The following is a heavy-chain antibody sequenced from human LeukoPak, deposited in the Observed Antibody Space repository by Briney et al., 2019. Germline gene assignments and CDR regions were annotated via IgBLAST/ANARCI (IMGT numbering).Heavy chain of an antibody. V-gene: IGHV4-4*07. CDR1: GGSISSYY. D-gene: IGHD1-26*01. CDR3: ARLVNRKLFDY. J-gene: IGHJ4*02. CDR2: VYNSGST. Sequence: PSETLSLTCTVSGGSISSYYWTWIRQPAGKELEWIGRVYNSGSTNYNPSLKSRVTMSADMSKNQFSLNLFSVTAADTAVYYCARLVNRKLFDYWGQGALVTVSS.